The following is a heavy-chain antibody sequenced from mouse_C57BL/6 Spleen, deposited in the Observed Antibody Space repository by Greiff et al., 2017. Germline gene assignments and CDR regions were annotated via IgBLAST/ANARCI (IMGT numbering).Heavy chain of an antibody. CDR1: GFNIKNTY. V-gene: IGHV14-3*01. D-gene: IGHD2-3*01. Sequence: VQLQQSVAELVRPGASVKLSCTASGFNIKNTYMHWVKQRPGQGLEWIGRIDPAHGNTKSAPKFQGKATITADTSSNTACLQLSSLTSEDTAIYYCASFDDGYYKFAYWGQGTLVTVAA. CDR2: IDPAHGNT. CDR3: ASFDDGYYKFAY. J-gene: IGHJ3*01.